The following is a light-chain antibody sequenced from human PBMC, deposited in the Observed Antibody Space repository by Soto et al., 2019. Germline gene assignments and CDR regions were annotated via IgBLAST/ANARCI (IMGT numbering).Light chain of an antibody. CDR2: DAS. CDR3: QQYGSSPT. V-gene: IGKV3-20*01. J-gene: IGKJ1*01. Sequence: EIVLTQSPGTLSFSPGDRVTLACRASQSLSSGYLAWYQQKFGQAPRLLIYDASRRATGIPERFSGSGSGTDFTLTINRLEPEDFAVYYCQQYGSSPTFGLGTKVDIK. CDR1: QSLSSGY.